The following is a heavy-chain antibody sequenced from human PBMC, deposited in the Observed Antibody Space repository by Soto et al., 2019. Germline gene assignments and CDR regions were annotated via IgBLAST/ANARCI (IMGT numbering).Heavy chain of an antibody. CDR1: GFTFSSFA. CDR3: AKTRGAMIYAISVYGMDV. V-gene: IGHV3-23*01. Sequence: EVQLLESGGGLVQPGGSLRLSCAASGFTFSSFALNWVRQAPGKGLEWVSIISGSVDSTFYADSVKGRFTISRDNSKNMLYLQINSLRAEDTAVYYCAKTRGAMIYAISVYGMDVWCQGTTVTVSS. CDR2: ISGSVDST. J-gene: IGHJ6*02. D-gene: IGHD2-8*01.